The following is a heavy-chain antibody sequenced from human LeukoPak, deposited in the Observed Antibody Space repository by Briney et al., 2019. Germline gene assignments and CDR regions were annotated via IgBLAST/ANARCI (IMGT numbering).Heavy chain of an antibody. Sequence: GASVKVSCKASRYTFTGYYMHWVRQAPGQGLEWMGRINPNSGGTNYAQKFQGRVTITRDTSASTVYMELSSLRSEDTAVYYCARGEIVITFGSSRPGDAFNIWGQGTMVTVSS. V-gene: IGHV1-2*06. J-gene: IGHJ3*02. CDR2: INPNSGGT. CDR1: RYTFTGYY. CDR3: ARGEIVITFGSSRPGDAFNI. D-gene: IGHD3-16*01.